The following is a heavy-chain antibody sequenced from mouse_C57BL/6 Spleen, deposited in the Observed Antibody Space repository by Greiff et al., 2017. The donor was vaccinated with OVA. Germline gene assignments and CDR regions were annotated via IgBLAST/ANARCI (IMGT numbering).Heavy chain of an antibody. CDR1: GYAFSSSW. CDR2: IYPGDGDT. Sequence: VQLKQSGPELVKPGASVKISCKASGYAFSSSWMNWVKQRPGKGLEWIGRIYPGDGDTNYNGKFKGKATLTADKSSSTAYMQLSSLTSEDSAVYVCARRDYSKEYFDVWGTGTTVTVSS. CDR3: ARRDYSKEYFDV. D-gene: IGHD2-5*01. V-gene: IGHV1-82*01. J-gene: IGHJ1*03.